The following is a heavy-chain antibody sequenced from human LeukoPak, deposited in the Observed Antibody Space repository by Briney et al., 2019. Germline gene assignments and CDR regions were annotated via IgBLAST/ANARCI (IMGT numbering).Heavy chain of an antibody. CDR1: GFTFNRYN. J-gene: IGHJ4*02. D-gene: IGHD1-1*01. V-gene: IGHV3-21*04. Sequence: GGSLRLSCAASGFTFNRYNMNWVRRAPGKGLEWVSSISTSSSYIYYADSVRGRFTISRDNAKNSLYLQMNSLRAEDTAVYYCARDSRVGDPNNDPTFDYWGQGTLVTVSS. CDR3: ARDSRVGDPNNDPTFDY. CDR2: ISTSSSYI.